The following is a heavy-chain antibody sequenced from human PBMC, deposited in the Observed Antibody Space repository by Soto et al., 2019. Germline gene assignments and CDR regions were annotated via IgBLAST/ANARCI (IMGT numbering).Heavy chain of an antibody. J-gene: IGHJ6*02. D-gene: IGHD3-9*01. Sequence: QVQLVESGGGVVQPGRSLRLSCAASGFTFSNYGMHWVRQAPGKGLEWVAVISYDGSDKYHADSVKGRFTISRDNSKNTLYLQMNSLRDEDTAVYYCAKDLRMIGYCGMDVWGQGTTVIVSS. CDR1: GFTFSNYG. CDR3: AKDLRMIGYCGMDV. V-gene: IGHV3-30*18. CDR2: ISYDGSDK.